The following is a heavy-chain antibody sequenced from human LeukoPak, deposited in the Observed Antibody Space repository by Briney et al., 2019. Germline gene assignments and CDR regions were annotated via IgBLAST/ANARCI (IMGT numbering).Heavy chain of an antibody. V-gene: IGHV3-7*03. CDR2: IKHDGGEK. Sequence: GGSLRLSCAGSGFTFSSHWMTWVRQTPGKGLEWVASIKHDGGEKNYVDSVKGRFTISRDNAKNSLYVEMNNLRGEDTAVYYCARDNFDWRPLDCWGQGTLVTVSS. J-gene: IGHJ4*02. CDR3: ARDNFDWRPLDC. CDR1: GFTFSSHW. D-gene: IGHD3-9*01.